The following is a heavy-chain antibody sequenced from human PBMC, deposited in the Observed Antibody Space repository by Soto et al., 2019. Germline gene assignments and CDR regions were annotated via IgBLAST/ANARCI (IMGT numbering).Heavy chain of an antibody. CDR3: AKDYITHDSSGYT. V-gene: IGHV3-23*01. D-gene: IGHD3-22*01. CDR2: LSGSGGST. CDR1: GFTIISYA. Sequence: GGSLRLSCAASGFTIISYAMNWVRQAPGKGLEWVSGLSGSGGSTYYADSVKGRFTISRDNSKNTLYLQMNSLRAEDTAVYYCAKDYITHDSSGYTWGQETLVTVSS. J-gene: IGHJ4*02.